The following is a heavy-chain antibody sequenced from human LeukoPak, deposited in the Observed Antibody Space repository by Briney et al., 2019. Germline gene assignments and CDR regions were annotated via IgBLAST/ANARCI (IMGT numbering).Heavy chain of an antibody. V-gene: IGHV3-7*01. CDR1: GFTFSDYW. J-gene: IGHJ4*02. Sequence: PGGSLRLSCAASGFTFSDYWMSWVRQAPGKGLEWVANIKQDRSEKYYVDSVKGRFTISRDNAKNSLYLQMNSLRAQDTAVYYCARGAYCGSDSCYCVYWGQGTLVTVSS. CDR2: IKQDRSEK. CDR3: ARGAYCGSDSCYCVY. D-gene: IGHD2-15*01.